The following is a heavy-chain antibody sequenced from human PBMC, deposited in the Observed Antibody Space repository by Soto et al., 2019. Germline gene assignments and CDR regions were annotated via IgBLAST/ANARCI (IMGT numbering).Heavy chain of an antibody. D-gene: IGHD3-10*01. V-gene: IGHV4-59*08. CDR3: ATQPFGGPHLWYFDL. Sequence: QVQLQESGPGLVKPSETLSLTCTVSGGSISSYYWHWIRQPPGKGLEWIGNIYYNGSTNYNPSLKTPVNTSVETSKDQFPLKVNSVTAADTSVSHCATQPFGGPHLWYFDLWGRGTLVTFSS. CDR2: IYYNGST. J-gene: IGHJ2*01. CDR1: GGSISSYY.